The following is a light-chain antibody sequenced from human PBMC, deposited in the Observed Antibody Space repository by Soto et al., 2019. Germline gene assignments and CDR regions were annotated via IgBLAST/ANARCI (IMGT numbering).Light chain of an antibody. CDR1: QTINKNY. J-gene: IGKJ4*01. CDR3: QYYGRSPLT. V-gene: IGKV3-20*01. CDR2: SAS. Sequence: EIVLTQSPGTLSLSPGERATLSCRASQTINKNYFAWYQQKPGQAPRPLMYSASSRATGIPDRCSGSGSGTDFTLTIRLEPEDFAVYYCQYYGRSPLTFGGGTKVEIK.